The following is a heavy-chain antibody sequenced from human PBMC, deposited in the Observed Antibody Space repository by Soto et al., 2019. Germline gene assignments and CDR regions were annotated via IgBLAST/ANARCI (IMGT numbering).Heavy chain of an antibody. V-gene: IGHV1-18*01. CDR2: INPSDGNR. Sequence: QIQLVQSGAEWRKPGASVKVSCKASGYSFSFYGINWVRQAPGQGLEWMGWINPSDGNRNFAQKLEDRVTMTTATSTNTVCLEVRSLKSDDTAIYCCARDRLRGYDSSGFYSWGQGTMVTVSS. CDR1: GYSFSFYG. CDR3: ARDRLRGYDSSGFYS. J-gene: IGHJ4*02. D-gene: IGHD3-22*01.